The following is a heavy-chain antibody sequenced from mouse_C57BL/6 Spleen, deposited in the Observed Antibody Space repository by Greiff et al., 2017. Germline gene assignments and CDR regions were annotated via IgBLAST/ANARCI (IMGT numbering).Heavy chain of an antibody. D-gene: IGHD2-3*01. CDR2: IYPGSGNT. CDR3: ARSDGYTWFAY. J-gene: IGHJ3*01. CDR1: GYSFTSYY. Sequence: VQLQQSGPELVKPGASVKISCKASGYSFTSYYIHWVKQRPGQGLEWIGWIYPGSGNTKYNEKFKGKATLTADTSSSTAYMQLSSLTSEDSAVYYCARSDGYTWFAYWGQGTLVTVSA. V-gene: IGHV1-66*01.